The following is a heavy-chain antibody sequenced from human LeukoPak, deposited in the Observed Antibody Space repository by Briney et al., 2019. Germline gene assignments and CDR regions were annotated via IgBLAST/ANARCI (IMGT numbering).Heavy chain of an antibody. CDR1: GGSFSGYY. D-gene: IGHD6-13*01. Sequence: SETLSLTCAVYGGSFSGYYWSWIRQPPGKGLEWIGEINHSGSTNYNPSLKSRVTISVDTSKNQFSLKLSFVTAADTAVYYCARGAIAPNPAGFDPWGQGTLVTVSS. V-gene: IGHV4-34*01. CDR2: INHSGST. CDR3: ARGAIAPNPAGFDP. J-gene: IGHJ5*02.